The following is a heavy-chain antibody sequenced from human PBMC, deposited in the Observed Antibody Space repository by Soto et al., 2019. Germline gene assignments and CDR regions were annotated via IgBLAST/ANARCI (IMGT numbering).Heavy chain of an antibody. CDR2: IYYSGST. CDR3: ARQTRLVRGDSSGYYYLTAVDY. D-gene: IGHD3-22*01. J-gene: IGHJ4*02. CDR1: GGSSSSFC. Sequence: SELLSLRWTVSGGSSSSFCWSWIRQPPGKGLEWIGYIYYSGSTNYNPSLKSRVTISVDTSKNQFSLKLSSVTAADTAVYYCARQTRLVRGDSSGYYYLTAVDYWGQGTLVTV. V-gene: IGHV4-59*08.